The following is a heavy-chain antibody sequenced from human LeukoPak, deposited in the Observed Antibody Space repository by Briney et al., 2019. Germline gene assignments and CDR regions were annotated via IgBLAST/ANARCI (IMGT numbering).Heavy chain of an antibody. J-gene: IGHJ4*02. CDR1: GFTFSNYW. CDR2: INSDGSST. D-gene: IGHD2-15*01. CDR3: ALIKIADTDFDY. V-gene: IGHV3-74*01. Sequence: PGGSLRLSCAASGFTFSNYWMHWVRQAPGKGLVWVSRINSDGSSTSYADSVKGRFTISRDNAKNTLYLQMNSLRAEDTAVYYCALIKIADTDFDYWGQGTLATVSS.